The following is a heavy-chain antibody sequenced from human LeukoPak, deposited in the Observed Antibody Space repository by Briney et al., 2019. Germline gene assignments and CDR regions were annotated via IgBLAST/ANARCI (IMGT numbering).Heavy chain of an antibody. D-gene: IGHD6-13*01. CDR2: INTGGNST. Sequence: GGSLRLSCAASGFTFGTYWMHWVRQAPGKGLVWVSQINTGGNSTTYADSVKGRFTVSRDNAKNTLYLQMNSLRAEDTAVYYCARELASGDWGQGTLVTVSS. CDR1: GFTFGTYW. V-gene: IGHV3-74*01. J-gene: IGHJ4*02. CDR3: ARELASGD.